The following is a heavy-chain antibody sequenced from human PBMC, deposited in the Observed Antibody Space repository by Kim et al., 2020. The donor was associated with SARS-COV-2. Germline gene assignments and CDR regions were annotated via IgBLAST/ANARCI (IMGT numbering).Heavy chain of an antibody. V-gene: IGHV3-30*07. CDR3: ARDPSHAYYYDHYGMDV. Sequence: VKGRSTISRDNSKNTLYLQMNSLRAEDTAVYYCARDPSHAYYYDHYGMDVWGQGTTVTVSS. J-gene: IGHJ6*02. D-gene: IGHD3-22*01.